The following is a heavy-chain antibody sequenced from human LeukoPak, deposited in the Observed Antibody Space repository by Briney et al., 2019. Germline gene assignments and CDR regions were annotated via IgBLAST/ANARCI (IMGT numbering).Heavy chain of an antibody. CDR1: GFTFDDYG. CDR2: IDWSGGRT. D-gene: IGHD1-26*01. Sequence: RSGGSLRLSCAASGFTFDDYGMTWVRQDPGRRLEWVSTIDWSGGRTSYADSVKGRFTISRDNAKNSLYLQMNSLRAEDTALYFCVRSRSYYFDYWGQGTLVTVSS. V-gene: IGHV3-20*04. J-gene: IGHJ4*02. CDR3: VRSRSYYFDY.